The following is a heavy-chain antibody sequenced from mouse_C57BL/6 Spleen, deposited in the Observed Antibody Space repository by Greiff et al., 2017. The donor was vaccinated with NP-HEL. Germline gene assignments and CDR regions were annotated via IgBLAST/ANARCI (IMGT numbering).Heavy chain of an antibody. Sequence: EVQLQQSGPELVKPGASVKISCKASGYTFTDYYMNWVKQSHGKSLEWIGDINPNNGGTSYNQKFKGKATLTVDKSSSPAYMELRSLTSEDSAVYYCARMRNRLWPMDYWGQGTSVTVSS. J-gene: IGHJ4*01. CDR2: INPNNGGT. CDR3: ARMRNRLWPMDY. D-gene: IGHD1-1*02. V-gene: IGHV1-26*01. CDR1: GYTFTDYY.